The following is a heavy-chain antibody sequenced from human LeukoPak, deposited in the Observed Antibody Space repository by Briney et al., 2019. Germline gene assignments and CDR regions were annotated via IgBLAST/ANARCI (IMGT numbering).Heavy chain of an antibody. CDR1: GFTFSSYA. CDR2: ISYDGSNK. Sequence: GRSLRLSCAASGFTFSSYAMHWVRQAPGKGLEGVAVISYDGSNKYYADSVKGRFTISRDNSKNTLYLQMNSLRAEDTAVYYCARASLEDYYDSRGAAFDIWGQGTMVTVSS. CDR3: ARASLEDYYDSRGAAFDI. V-gene: IGHV3-30-3*01. J-gene: IGHJ3*02. D-gene: IGHD3-22*01.